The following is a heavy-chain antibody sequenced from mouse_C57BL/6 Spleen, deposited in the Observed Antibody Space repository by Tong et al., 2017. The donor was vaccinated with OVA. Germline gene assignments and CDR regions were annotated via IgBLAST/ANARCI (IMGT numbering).Heavy chain of an antibody. CDR2: ISSGGSYT. J-gene: IGHJ1*03. CDR3: ARRGGGYHWYFDV. V-gene: IGHV5-6*01. Sequence: EVQLQESGGGLVKPGGSLKLSCAASGFTFSSYGMSWVRQTPDKRLEWVATISSGGSYTYYPDSVKGRFTISRDNAKNTLYLQMSSLKSEDTAMYYCARRGGGYHWYFDVWGTGTTVTVSS. D-gene: IGHD1-1*02. CDR1: GFTFSSYG.